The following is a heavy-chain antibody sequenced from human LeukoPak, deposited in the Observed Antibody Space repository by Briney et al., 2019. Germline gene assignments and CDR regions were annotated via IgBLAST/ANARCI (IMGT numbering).Heavy chain of an antibody. J-gene: IGHJ3*02. Sequence: GASVKVSCKASGGTFSSYAISWVRQAPVQGLEWMGGIIPIFGTANYAQKFQGRVTITADESTSTAYMELSSLRSEDTAVYYCASPSQVVAAIKGAFDIWGQGTMVTVSS. D-gene: IGHD2-15*01. CDR1: GGTFSSYA. CDR3: ASPSQVVAAIKGAFDI. V-gene: IGHV1-69*13. CDR2: IIPIFGTA.